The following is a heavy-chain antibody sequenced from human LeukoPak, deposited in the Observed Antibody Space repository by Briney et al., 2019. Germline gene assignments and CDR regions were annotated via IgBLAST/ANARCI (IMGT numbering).Heavy chain of an antibody. CDR1: GGSISSGGYY. CDR2: VYYSGST. D-gene: IGHD5-12*01. CDR3: ARAPPEWVSSDYDGSWFDP. Sequence: SETLSLTCTVFGGSISSGGYYWGWIRQPPGKGLEWIGSVYYSGSTYYSPSLKSRVTISVDTSKNQFSLKLRSVIAADTAVYYCARAPPEWVSSDYDGSWFDPWGQGTLVTVSS. J-gene: IGHJ5*02. V-gene: IGHV4-39*07.